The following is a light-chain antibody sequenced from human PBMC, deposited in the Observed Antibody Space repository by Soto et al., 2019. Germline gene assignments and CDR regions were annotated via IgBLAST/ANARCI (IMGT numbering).Light chain of an antibody. CDR3: AAWDDSLSGVV. CDR2: EVS. Sequence: QSALTQPASVSGSPGQSITISCTGTSSDVGAYNSVSWYQQHPGKAPKLMIYEVSNRPLGVSNRFSGSKSGNTASLTISGLQVEDEADYFCAAWDDSLSGVVFGGGTKLTVL. J-gene: IGLJ2*01. V-gene: IGLV2-14*01. CDR1: SSDVGAYNS.